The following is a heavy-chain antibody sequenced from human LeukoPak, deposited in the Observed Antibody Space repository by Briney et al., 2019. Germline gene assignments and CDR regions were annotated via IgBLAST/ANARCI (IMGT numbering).Heavy chain of an antibody. CDR1: GYTFTGYY. Sequence: ASVKVSCKASGYTFTGYYMHWVRQAPGQGLEWMGWISAYNGNTNYAQKLQGRVTMTTDTSTSTAYMELRSLRSDDTAVYYCARREQWLVGDDYWGQGTLVTVSS. CDR2: ISAYNGNT. V-gene: IGHV1-18*04. J-gene: IGHJ4*02. D-gene: IGHD6-19*01. CDR3: ARREQWLVGDDY.